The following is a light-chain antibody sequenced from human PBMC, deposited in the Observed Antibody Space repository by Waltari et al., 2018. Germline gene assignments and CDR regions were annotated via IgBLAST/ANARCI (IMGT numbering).Light chain of an antibody. Sequence: IQLTQSPSSLSAPVGPRVTITCRACQGISRYLAWYQQKPGKAPKFLIYAASTLQIGVPSRFIGSGAGTDFTLTISSLQPEDFATYYCQQLRAFGQGSKVEVK. V-gene: IGKV1-9*01. J-gene: IGKJ1*01. CDR3: QQLRA. CDR2: AAS. CDR1: QGISRY.